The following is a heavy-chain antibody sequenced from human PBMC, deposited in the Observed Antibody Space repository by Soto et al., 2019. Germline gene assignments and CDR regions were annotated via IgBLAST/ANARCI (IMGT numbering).Heavy chain of an antibody. CDR2: IYWDGDK. V-gene: IGHV2-5*02. Sequence: QINLIESVPTLVKPTQTLTLTCTFSGFSLSTSGAAVGWVRQPPGRALEWLALIYWDGDKRYNASLGNRLTIAKDTSMNQVVLTLTNVDPADTATYYCAHRATMTIFGLIIDNGIWFDPWGQGTRVIVSS. D-gene: IGHD3-3*01. J-gene: IGHJ5*02. CDR1: GFSLSTSGAA. CDR3: AHRATMTIFGLIIDNGIWFDP.